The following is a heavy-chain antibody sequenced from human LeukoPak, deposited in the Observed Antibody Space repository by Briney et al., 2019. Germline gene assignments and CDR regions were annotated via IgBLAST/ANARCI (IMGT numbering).Heavy chain of an antibody. CDR3: AKESDDSSGYYGGYFDY. V-gene: IGHV3-23*01. J-gene: IGHJ4*02. CDR2: ISGSGGST. D-gene: IGHD3-22*01. Sequence: PGGSLRLSCAASGFTFSSYAMSWVRQAPGKGLEWVSAISGSGGSTYYADSVKGRYTISRDNSKNTLYLQMNSLRAEDTAVYYCAKESDDSSGYYGGYFDYWAQGTLVTVSS. CDR1: GFTFSSYA.